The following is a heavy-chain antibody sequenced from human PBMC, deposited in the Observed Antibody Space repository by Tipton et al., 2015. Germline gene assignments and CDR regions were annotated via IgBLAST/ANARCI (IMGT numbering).Heavy chain of an antibody. V-gene: IGHV4-4*02. D-gene: IGHD6-13*01. J-gene: IGHJ5*02. CDR3: ARRPAASPGRGWFDP. CDR2: IYYTGST. CDR1: GGSISGSNW. Sequence: TLSLTCAVSGGSISGSNWWTWVRQPPGKGLEWIGSIYYTGSTYYNPSLKSRVTISVDLSKKQFSLKLRSVTAADRAVYYCARRPAASPGRGWFDPWGQGAPVTVSS.